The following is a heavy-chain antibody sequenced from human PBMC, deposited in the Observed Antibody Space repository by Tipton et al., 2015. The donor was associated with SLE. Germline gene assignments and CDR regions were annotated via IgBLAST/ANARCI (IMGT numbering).Heavy chain of an antibody. CDR1: GGSISSGGYY. CDR2: IYYSGST. CDR3: ARTGYSGYDGEEYAFDI. J-gene: IGHJ3*02. D-gene: IGHD5-12*01. V-gene: IGHV4-31*03. Sequence: TLSLTCTVSGGSISSGGYYWSWIRQHPGKGLEWIGYIYYSGSTYYNPSLKSRVTISVDTSKNQFSLKLSSVTAADTAVYYCARTGYSGYDGEEYAFDIWGQGTMVTVSS.